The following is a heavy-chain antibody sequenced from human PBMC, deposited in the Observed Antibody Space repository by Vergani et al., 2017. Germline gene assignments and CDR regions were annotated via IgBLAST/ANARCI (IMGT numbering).Heavy chain of an antibody. D-gene: IGHD3-9*01. J-gene: IGHJ4*02. Sequence: QVQLVQSGAEVKKPGASVKVFCKASGYTFTGYYMHWVRQAPGQGLEWMGWINPKSGGTNYAQKFQGRVTRTRDTSISTAYMEPSRLRSDDTAVYYCARVNYDILTGSVGGLGYWGQGTLVTVSS. V-gene: IGHV1-2*02. CDR2: INPKSGGT. CDR1: GYTFTGYY. CDR3: ARVNYDILTGSVGGLGY.